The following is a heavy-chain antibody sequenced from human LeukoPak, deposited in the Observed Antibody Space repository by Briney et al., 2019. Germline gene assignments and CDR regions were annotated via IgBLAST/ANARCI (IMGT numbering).Heavy chain of an antibody. CDR2: IYHSGST. V-gene: IGHV4-4*02. D-gene: IGHD1-26*01. CDR3: ARVGSWYSGVYFDY. J-gene: IGHJ4*02. Sequence: SSGTLSLTCAVSGGSISSSNWWSWVRQPPGKGLEWIGEIYHSGSTNYNPSLKSRVTISVDKSKNQFSLKLGSVTAADTAVYYCARVGSWYSGVYFDYWGQGTLVTVSS. CDR1: GGSISSSNW.